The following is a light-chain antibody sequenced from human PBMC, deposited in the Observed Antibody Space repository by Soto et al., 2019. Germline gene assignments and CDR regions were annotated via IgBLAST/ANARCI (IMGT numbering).Light chain of an antibody. CDR2: EVT. CDR3: FSFTTAHTHI. Sequence: QSVLTQPASVSGSPGQSITISCTGTSSDIGAYDYVSWFQQHPDKAPKLMISEVTNRPSGVSDRFSGSKSGNAASLTISGLQDEEEAYYFCFSFTTAHTHIFGTGTKVTV. J-gene: IGLJ1*01. CDR1: SSDIGAYDY. V-gene: IGLV2-14*01.